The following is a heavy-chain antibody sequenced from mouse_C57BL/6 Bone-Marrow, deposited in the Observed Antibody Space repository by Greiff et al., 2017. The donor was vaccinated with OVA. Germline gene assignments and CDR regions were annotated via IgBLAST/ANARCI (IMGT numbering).Heavy chain of an antibody. CDR3: AREDGYDWFAY. CDR1: GYSITSGYY. Sequence: EVQVVESGPGLVKPSQSLSLTCSVTGYSITSGYYWNWIRQFPGNKLEWMGYISYDGSNNYNPSLKNRISITRDTSKNQFFLKLNSVTTEDTATYYCAREDGYDWFAYWGQGTLVTVSA. CDR2: ISYDGSN. J-gene: IGHJ3*01. V-gene: IGHV3-6*01. D-gene: IGHD2-2*01.